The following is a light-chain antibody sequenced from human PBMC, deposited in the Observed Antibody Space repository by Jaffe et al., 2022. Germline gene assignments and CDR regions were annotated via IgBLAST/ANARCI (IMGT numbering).Light chain of an antibody. CDR1: SSNIGSDA. CDR2: NDN. Sequence: QSVLTQPPSASGTPGQRVTISCSGSSSNIGSDAVNWYQQFPGMAPKLLIYNDNQRPSGVPDRFSGSKSGTSASLAISGLQSEDEADYYCATWDDSLDGWVFGGGTKLTVL. J-gene: IGLJ3*02. CDR3: ATWDDSLDGWV. V-gene: IGLV1-44*01.